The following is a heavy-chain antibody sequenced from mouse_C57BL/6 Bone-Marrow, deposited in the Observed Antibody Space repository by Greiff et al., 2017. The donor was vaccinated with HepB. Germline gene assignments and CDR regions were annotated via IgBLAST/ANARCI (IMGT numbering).Heavy chain of an antibody. CDR2: INPNNGGT. J-gene: IGHJ2*01. CDR3: ARSITTVVPYFDY. D-gene: IGHD1-1*01. CDR1: GYTFTDYN. Sequence: VQLQQSGPGLVKPGASVKIPCKASGYTFTDYNMDWVKQSHGKSLEWIGDINPNNGGTIYNQKFKGKATLTVDKSSSTAYMELRSLTSEDTAVYYCARSITTVVPYFDYWGQGTTLTVSS. V-gene: IGHV1-18*01.